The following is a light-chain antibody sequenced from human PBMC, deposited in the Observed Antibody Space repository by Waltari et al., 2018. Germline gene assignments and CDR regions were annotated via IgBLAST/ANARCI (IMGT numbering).Light chain of an antibody. CDR3: QQRYIWPPIT. V-gene: IGKV3-11*01. CDR1: QIVRGY. CDR2: DAS. Sequence: EIVLTQSPATLFLSPGESATLSCRASQIVRGYLAWYQQRPGQAPRLLIFDASNRATGIPARFSGSGSGTDFTLTISSLEPEDFAVYYCQQRYIWPPITFGQGTRLDIK. J-gene: IGKJ5*01.